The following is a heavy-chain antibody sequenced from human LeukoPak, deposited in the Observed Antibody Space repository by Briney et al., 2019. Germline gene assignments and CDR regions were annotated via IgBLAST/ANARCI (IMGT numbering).Heavy chain of an antibody. J-gene: IGHJ6*02. CDR3: ARGSPGYYGSGSV. Sequence: SGALSLTCAVSGGSISSSNWWSWVCQPPGKVLEWIGEIYHSGSTNYNPSLKSRVTISVDKSKNQFSLKLSSVTAADTAVYYCARGSPGYYGSGSVWGQGTTVTVSS. V-gene: IGHV4-4*02. CDR1: GGSISSSNW. D-gene: IGHD3-10*01. CDR2: IYHSGST.